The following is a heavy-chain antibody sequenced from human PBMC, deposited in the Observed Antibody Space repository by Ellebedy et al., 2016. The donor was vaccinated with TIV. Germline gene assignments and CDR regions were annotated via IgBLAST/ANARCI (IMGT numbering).Heavy chain of an antibody. D-gene: IGHD6-6*01. Sequence: GGSLRLXXAASGFTFSSYGMHWVRQAPGKGLEWVAVIWYDGSNKYYADSVKGRFTISRDNSKNTLYLQMNSLRAEDTAVYYCARDFPVQSLDYWGQGTLVTVSS. J-gene: IGHJ4*02. CDR2: IWYDGSNK. CDR1: GFTFSSYG. CDR3: ARDFPVQSLDY. V-gene: IGHV3-33*01.